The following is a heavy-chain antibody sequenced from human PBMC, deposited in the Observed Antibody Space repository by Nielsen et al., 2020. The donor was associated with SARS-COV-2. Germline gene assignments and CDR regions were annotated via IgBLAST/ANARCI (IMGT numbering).Heavy chain of an antibody. CDR2: IYSGGST. D-gene: IGHD2-2*02. J-gene: IGHJ4*02. CDR3: AKHRGYHLLYPDY. V-gene: IGHV3-53*01. Sequence: RGSLRLSCAASGFTVSSNYMSWVRQAPGKGLEWVSVIYSGGSTYYADSVKGRFTISRDNSKNTLYLQMNSLRAEDTALYYCAKHRGYHLLYPDYWGQGTLVTVSS. CDR1: GFTVSSNY.